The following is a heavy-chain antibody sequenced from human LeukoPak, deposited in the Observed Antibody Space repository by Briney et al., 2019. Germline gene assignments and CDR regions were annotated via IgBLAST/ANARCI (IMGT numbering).Heavy chain of an antibody. V-gene: IGHV3-21*01. D-gene: IGHD2-15*01. CDR2: ISSSSTYI. Sequence: GGSLRLSCTVSGFTFSVYSMNWVRQAPGKGLEWVSSISSSSTYIYYADSVKGRFTISRDNAKNSLYLQMNSLRAEDTAVYYCARGSGGSLENYLYYMDVWGKGTTVNVSS. CDR1: GFTFSVYS. CDR3: ARGSGGSLENYLYYMDV. J-gene: IGHJ6*03.